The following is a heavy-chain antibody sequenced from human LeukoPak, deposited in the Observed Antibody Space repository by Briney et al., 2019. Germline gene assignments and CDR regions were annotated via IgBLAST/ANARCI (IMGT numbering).Heavy chain of an antibody. V-gene: IGHV1-69*04. CDR3: ARDIHYGMDV. J-gene: IGHJ6*02. CDR1: GGTFSSYA. Sequence: SVKVSCKASGGTFSSYAISWVRQAPGQGLEWMGRIISILGIANYAQKFQGRVTITADKSTSTAYMELSSLRSEDTAVYYCARDIHYGMDVWGQGTTVTVSS. CDR2: IISILGIA.